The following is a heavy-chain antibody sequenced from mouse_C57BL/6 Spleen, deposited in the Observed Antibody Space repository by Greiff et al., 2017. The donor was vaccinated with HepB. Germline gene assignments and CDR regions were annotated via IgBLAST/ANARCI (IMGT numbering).Heavy chain of an antibody. Sequence: QVQLKESGPGLVAPSQSLSITCTVSGFSLTSYGVHWVRQPPGKGLEWLVVIWSDGSTTYNSALKSRLSISKDNSKSQVFLKMNSLQTDDTAMYYYTRGYYQYWYFDVWGTGTTVTVSS. D-gene: IGHD2-3*01. J-gene: IGHJ1*03. CDR2: IWSDGST. CDR3: TRGYYQYWYFDV. V-gene: IGHV2-6*03. CDR1: GFSLTSYG.